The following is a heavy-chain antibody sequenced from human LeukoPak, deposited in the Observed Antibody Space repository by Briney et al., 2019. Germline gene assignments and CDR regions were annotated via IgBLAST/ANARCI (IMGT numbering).Heavy chain of an antibody. CDR2: INPIRGIP. Sequence: VASVKVSCKASGCTFTSYTISWVRQAPGQGLEWMGRINPIRGIPNYAQKFQGRVTITADKSTSTAYMELSILRSEDTSVVDCARDYFRPNTAMDRWDVFDIWGQGTMVTVSS. J-gene: IGHJ3*02. V-gene: IGHV1-69*04. CDR1: GCTFTSYT. D-gene: IGHD5-18*01. CDR3: ARDYFRPNTAMDRWDVFDI.